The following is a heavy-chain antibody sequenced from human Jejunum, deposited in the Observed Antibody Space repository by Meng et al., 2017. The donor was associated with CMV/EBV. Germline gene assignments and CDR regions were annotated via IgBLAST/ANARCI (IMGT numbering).Heavy chain of an antibody. CDR3: ARLKLVVPAAARDYYYGLDV. D-gene: IGHD2-2*01. CDR1: YY. V-gene: IGHV4-59*01. J-gene: IGHJ6*02. Sequence: YYWTWIRQSPGKGLEWIGYIYHTGGTTYNPSLKSRVSISVDTSKNQFSLRLSSVTPADTAVYYCARLKLVVPAAARDYYYGLDVWGQGTTVTVSS. CDR2: IYHTGGT.